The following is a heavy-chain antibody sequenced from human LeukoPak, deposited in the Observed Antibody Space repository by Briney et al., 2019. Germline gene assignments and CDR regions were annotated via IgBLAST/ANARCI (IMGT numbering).Heavy chain of an antibody. V-gene: IGHV3-15*01. Sequence: PGGSLRLSCAASGFTVSSNYMSWVRQAPGKGLEWVGHIKSKTDGGTTDYAAPVKGRFTISRDDSKNTLYLQMNSLKTEDTAVYYCTTAFCGGDCSFDYWGQGTLVTVSS. CDR2: IKSKTDGGTT. CDR1: GFTVSSNY. CDR3: TTAFCGGDCSFDY. D-gene: IGHD2-21*02. J-gene: IGHJ4*02.